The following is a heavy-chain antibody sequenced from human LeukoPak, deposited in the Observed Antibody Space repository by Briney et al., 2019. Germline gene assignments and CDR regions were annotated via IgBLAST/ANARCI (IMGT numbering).Heavy chain of an antibody. V-gene: IGHV4-34*01. CDR1: GGSISSYY. D-gene: IGHD3-3*01. CDR3: ARGQDTIFGVVRHYYFDY. Sequence: PSETLSLTCTVSGGSISSYYWSWIRQPAGKGLEWIGEINHSGSTNYNPSLKSRVTISVDTSKNQFSLKLSSVTAADTAVYYCARGQDTIFGVVRHYYFDYWGQGTLVTVSS. J-gene: IGHJ4*02. CDR2: INHSGST.